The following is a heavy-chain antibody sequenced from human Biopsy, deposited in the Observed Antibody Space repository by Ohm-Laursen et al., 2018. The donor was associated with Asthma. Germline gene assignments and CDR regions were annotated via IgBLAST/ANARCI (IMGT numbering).Heavy chain of an antibody. CDR3: ARDAPTGGYVDY. D-gene: IGHD7-27*01. J-gene: IGHJ4*02. Sequence: SLRLSCAASGFTFSGYTMNWVRQAPGKGLEWVSSITSSSSYIFYADPVKGRFTISRDNVRSSLYLQMNSLRADDTAVYYCARDAPTGGYVDYWGQGTLVTVSS. CDR1: GFTFSGYT. V-gene: IGHV3-21*01. CDR2: ITSSSSYI.